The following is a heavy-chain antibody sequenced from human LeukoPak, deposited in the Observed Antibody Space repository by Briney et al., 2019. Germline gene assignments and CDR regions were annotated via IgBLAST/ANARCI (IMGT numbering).Heavy chain of an antibody. CDR1: GIIVSGNY. CDR3: AREPTYFYDGSGYPGAFDI. D-gene: IGHD3-22*01. Sequence: PGGSLRLSCAASGIIVSGNYMSWVRQAPGKGLEWASVIYSGGTTYYADSVKGRFTISRDNSKNTLYLQMNSLRAEDTAVYYCAREPTYFYDGSGYPGAFDIWGQGTMVTVSS. J-gene: IGHJ3*02. CDR2: IYSGGTT. V-gene: IGHV3-66*01.